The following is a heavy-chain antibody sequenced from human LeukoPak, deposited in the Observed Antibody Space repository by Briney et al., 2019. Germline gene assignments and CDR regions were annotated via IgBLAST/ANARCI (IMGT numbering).Heavy chain of an antibody. J-gene: IGHJ4*02. Sequence: SGTLSLTCGVSGGSIDSTNYWSWVRQPPGKGLEWIGSIYYSGSTYYNPSLKSRVTISVDTSKNQFSLKLSSVTAADTAVYYCARQIVGTTSYYFDYWGQGTLVTVSS. D-gene: IGHD1-26*01. V-gene: IGHV4-39*01. CDR3: ARQIVGTTSYYFDY. CDR2: IYYSGST. CDR1: GGSIDSTNY.